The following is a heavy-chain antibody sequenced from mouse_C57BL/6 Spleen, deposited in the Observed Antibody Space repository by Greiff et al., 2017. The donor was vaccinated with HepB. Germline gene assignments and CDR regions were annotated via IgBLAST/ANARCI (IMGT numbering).Heavy chain of an antibody. Sequence: EVQRVESGGGLVQPGGSLSLSCAASGFTFTDYYMSWVRQPPGKALEWLGFIRNKANGYTTEYSASVKGRFTISRDNSQSILYLQMNALRAENSATYYCAKSPAYVSNYFDYWGQGTTLTVSS. CDR2: IRNKANGYTT. J-gene: IGHJ2*01. CDR1: GFTFTDYY. CDR3: AKSPAYVSNYFDY. V-gene: IGHV7-3*01. D-gene: IGHD1-1*01.